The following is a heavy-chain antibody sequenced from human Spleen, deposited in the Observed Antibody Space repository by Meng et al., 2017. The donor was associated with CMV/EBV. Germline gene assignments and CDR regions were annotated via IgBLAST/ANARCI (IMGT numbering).Heavy chain of an antibody. CDR3: ARDLPAGNSNSWYALGY. CDR2: ISGGSDYI. V-gene: IGHV3-21*01. D-gene: IGHD6-13*01. CDR1: GFNFSIYT. J-gene: IGHJ4*02. Sequence: GESLKISCAASGFNFSIYTMNWVRQAPGKGLEWVSSISGGSDYIYYADSVKGRFTISRDNAKKSVFLQMNSLRGEDTAVYYCARDLPAGNSNSWYALGYWGQGALVTVSS.